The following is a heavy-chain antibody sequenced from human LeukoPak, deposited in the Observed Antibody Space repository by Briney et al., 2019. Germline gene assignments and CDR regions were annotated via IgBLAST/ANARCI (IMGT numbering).Heavy chain of an antibody. J-gene: IGHJ4*02. CDR3: AREVAVAGPRVGYFDY. CDR2: INSDGSST. V-gene: IGHV3-74*01. D-gene: IGHD6-19*01. CDR1: GFTFSSYW. Sequence: GGSLRLSCAASGFTFSSYWMHWVRQAPGKGLVWVSRINSDGSSTSYADSVKGRFTISRDNAKNTLYLQMNSLRAEDTAVYYCAREVAVAGPRVGYFDYWGQGTLVTVSS.